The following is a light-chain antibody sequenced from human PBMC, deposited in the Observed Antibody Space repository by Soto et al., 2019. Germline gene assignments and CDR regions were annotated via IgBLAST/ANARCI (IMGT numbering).Light chain of an antibody. Sequence: QSVLTQPPSASGTPGQRVTISCSGSSSNIGSNYAYWYRQLPGTAPNVLIYRNDERPSGVPDRFSGSKSGSSASLAISGLRSEDEADYCCSAWDDSLSGPVFGRGTKLTVL. CDR2: RND. J-gene: IGLJ3*02. CDR1: SSNIGSNY. V-gene: IGLV1-47*01. CDR3: SAWDDSLSGPV.